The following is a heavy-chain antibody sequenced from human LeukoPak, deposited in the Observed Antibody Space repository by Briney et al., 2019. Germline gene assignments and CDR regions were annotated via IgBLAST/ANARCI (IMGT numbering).Heavy chain of an antibody. CDR1: GFTFSSYA. CDR2: ISGSGGST. Sequence: GGSLRLSCVASGFTFSSYAMSWVRQAPGKGLEWVSAISGSGGSTYYADSVKGRFTIPRDNSKNTLYLQMNSLRAEDTAVYYCAKDSWRDSAFYFDYWGQGTLVTVSS. V-gene: IGHV3-23*01. CDR3: AKDSWRDSAFYFDY. D-gene: IGHD2-21*01. J-gene: IGHJ4*02.